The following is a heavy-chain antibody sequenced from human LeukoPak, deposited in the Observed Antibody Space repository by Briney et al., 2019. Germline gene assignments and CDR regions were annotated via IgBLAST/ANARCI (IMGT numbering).Heavy chain of an antibody. CDR1: GGSFSGYY. J-gene: IGHJ4*02. Sequence: SETLSLTCAVYGGSFSGYYWSWIRQPPGKGLEWIGEINHSGSTNYNPSLKSRVTISVDTSKNQFSLKLSSVTAADTAVYYCAREWDTAMVTYPRDYWGQGTLVTVYS. CDR3: AREWDTAMVTYPRDY. V-gene: IGHV4-34*01. CDR2: INHSGST. D-gene: IGHD5-18*01.